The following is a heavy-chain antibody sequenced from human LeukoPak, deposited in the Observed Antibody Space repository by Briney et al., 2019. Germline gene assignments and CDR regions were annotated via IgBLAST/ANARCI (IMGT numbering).Heavy chain of an antibody. CDR3: ARGKDGYNLDFDY. CDR2: IYYSGST. CDR1: GGSISSYY. J-gene: IGHJ4*02. Sequence: SETLFLTCTVSGGSISSYYWSWIRQPPGKGLEWIGYIYYSGSTNYNPSLKSRVTISVDTSKNQFSLKLSSVTAADTAVYYCARGKDGYNLDFDYWGQGTLVTVSS. D-gene: IGHD5-24*01. V-gene: IGHV4-59*01.